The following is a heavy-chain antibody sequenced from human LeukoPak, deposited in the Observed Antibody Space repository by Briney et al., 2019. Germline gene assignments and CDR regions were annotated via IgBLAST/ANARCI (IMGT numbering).Heavy chain of an antibody. D-gene: IGHD3-16*01. CDR3: ARVAYDYVWGTIQGWFDP. CDR2: IYTSGST. V-gene: IGHV4-61*02. CDR1: GGSISSGSYY. J-gene: IGHJ5*02. Sequence: SETLSLTCTVSGGSISSGSYYWSWIRQPAGKGLEWIGRIYTSGSTNYNPSLKSRVTISVDTSKNQFSLKLSSVTAADTAVYYCARVAYDYVWGTIQGWFDPWGQGTLVTVSS.